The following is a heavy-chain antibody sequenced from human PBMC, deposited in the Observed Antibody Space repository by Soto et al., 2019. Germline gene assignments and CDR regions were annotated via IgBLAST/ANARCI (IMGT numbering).Heavy chain of an antibody. J-gene: IGHJ4*02. CDR2: IYWDDDK. CDR3: AHSLIDGYFYYDSSGYSYYFDY. V-gene: IGHV2-5*02. CDR1: GFSLSTSGVG. D-gene: IGHD3-22*01. Sequence: SGPTLVNPTQTLTLTCTFSGFSLSTSGVGVGWIRQPPGKALEWLALIYWDDDKRYSPSLKSRLTITKDTSKNQVVLTMTNMDPVDTATYYCAHSLIDGYFYYDSSGYSYYFDYWGQGTLVTVSS.